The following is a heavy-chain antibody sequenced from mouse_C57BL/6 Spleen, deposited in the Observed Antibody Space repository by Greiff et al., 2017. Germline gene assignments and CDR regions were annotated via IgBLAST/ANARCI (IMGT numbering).Heavy chain of an antibody. CDR3: ARDDYDEGGAMDY. Sequence: EVQLQQSGPVLVKPGASVKMSCKASGYTFTDYYMNWVKQSPGKSLEWIGVINPCNGGTSYNQKFKGKATLTVDKSSSTAYMELNSLTSEDSAVYYCARDDYDEGGAMDYWGQGTSVTVSS. D-gene: IGHD2-4*01. V-gene: IGHV1-19*01. CDR2: INPCNGGT. J-gene: IGHJ4*01. CDR1: GYTFTDYY.